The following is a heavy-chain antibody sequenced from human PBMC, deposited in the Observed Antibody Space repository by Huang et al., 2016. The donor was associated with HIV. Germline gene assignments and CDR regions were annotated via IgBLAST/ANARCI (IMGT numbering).Heavy chain of an antibody. Sequence: QVQLQQWGAGLLKPSETLSLTCAVYGGSFTGYYWSWFRQPPGQGLEWIGEIEHSGSTNYNPSLKSRVTMSVDTSKNQFSLKLISVTAADTAMYYCAGGPHSARTLDFWGQGTLVTVSS. D-gene: IGHD6-6*01. J-gene: IGHJ4*02. CDR3: AGGPHSARTLDF. V-gene: IGHV4-34*01. CDR1: GGSFTGYY. CDR2: IEHSGST.